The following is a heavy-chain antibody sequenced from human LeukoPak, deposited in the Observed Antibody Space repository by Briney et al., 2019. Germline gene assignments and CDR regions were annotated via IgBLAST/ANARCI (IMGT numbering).Heavy chain of an antibody. CDR1: GFTFSNYW. CDR2: INNDGSTT. V-gene: IGHV3-74*01. Sequence: GGSLRLSCAASGFTFSNYWMYWVRQAPGKGLVWVSHINNDGSTTSYADSVKGRFTISRDNAKNTVYLQMNRLGAEDTASYYWARLLYAEFSRNHYSLGYWGQGIMVTVST. D-gene: IGHD3-16*02. CDR3: ARLLYAEFSRNHYSLGY. J-gene: IGHJ4*02.